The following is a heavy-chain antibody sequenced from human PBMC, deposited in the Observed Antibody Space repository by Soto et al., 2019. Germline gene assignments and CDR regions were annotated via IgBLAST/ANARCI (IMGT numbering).Heavy chain of an antibody. J-gene: IGHJ4*02. V-gene: IGHV3-30*03. CDR3: ARDKNAFEAVAVNPHY. CDR1: GFTFSSYS. CDR2: ISYDGSNK. Sequence: GGSLRLSCAASGFTFSSYSMNWVRQAPGKGLEWVAVISYDGSNKYYADSVKGRFTISRDNSKNTLYLQMNSLRAEDTAVYYCARDKNAFEAVAVNPHYWGQGTLVTVSS. D-gene: IGHD6-19*01.